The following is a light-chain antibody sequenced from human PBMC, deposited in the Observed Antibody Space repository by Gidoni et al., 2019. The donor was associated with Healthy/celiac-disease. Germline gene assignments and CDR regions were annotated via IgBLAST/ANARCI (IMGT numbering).Light chain of an antibody. CDR2: WAS. Sequence: DIVMTQSPDSLAVSLGERATINCKSSQSFLYSSNNKNYLAWYQQKTGQPPKLLIYWASTRESGVPDRFSGSGSGTDFTLTISSLQAEDVAVYYCQQYYSTLYTFGQGTKLEIK. CDR1: QSFLYSSNNKNY. J-gene: IGKJ2*01. V-gene: IGKV4-1*01. CDR3: QQYYSTLYT.